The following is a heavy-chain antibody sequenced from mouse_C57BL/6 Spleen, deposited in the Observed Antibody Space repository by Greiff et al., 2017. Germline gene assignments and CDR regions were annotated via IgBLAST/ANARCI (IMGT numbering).Heavy chain of an antibody. CDR1: GFSLTSYG. V-gene: IGHV2-4*01. CDR3: AKNPYYSNYDWYFDV. CDR2: IWSGGST. J-gene: IGHJ1*03. D-gene: IGHD2-5*01. Sequence: VQLQQSGPGLVQPSQSLSITCTVSGFSLTSYGVHWVRQPPGKGLEWLGVIWSGGSTDYNAAFISRLSISKDNATSQVFFKMNSLQADDTAIYYCAKNPYYSNYDWYFDVGGTGTPVTVSS.